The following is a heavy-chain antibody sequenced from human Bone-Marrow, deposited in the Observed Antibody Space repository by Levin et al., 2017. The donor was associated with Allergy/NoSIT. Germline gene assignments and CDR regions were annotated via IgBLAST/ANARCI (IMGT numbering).Heavy chain of an antibody. CDR3: ARDRGPVYISSWYYSDY. J-gene: IGHJ4*02. Sequence: GESLKISCAASGFTFSSYGMHWIRQAPGKGLEWVAVIWYDGSNKYYADSVKGRFTISRDNSKNTLYLQMNSLRAEDTAVYYCARDRGPVYISSWYYSDYWGQGTLVTVSS. CDR2: IWYDGSNK. D-gene: IGHD6-13*01. CDR1: GFTFSSYG. V-gene: IGHV3-33*01.